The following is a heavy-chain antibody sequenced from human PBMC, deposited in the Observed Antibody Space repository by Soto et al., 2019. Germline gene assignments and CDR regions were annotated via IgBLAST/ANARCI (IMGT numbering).Heavy chain of an antibody. CDR3: AKDRGGGWVIDY. CDR1: GISFSDAW. D-gene: IGHD6-19*01. V-gene: IGHV3-15*07. CDR2: IKRQTEGGTT. Sequence: GGSLRLSCVGSGISFSDAWMSWVRQAPGRGLEWVGRIKRQTEGGTTDYPASVKGRFIISRDDSENTLYLQMNNLRVEDTAVYYCAKDRGGGWVIDYWGQGTQVTVSS. J-gene: IGHJ4*02.